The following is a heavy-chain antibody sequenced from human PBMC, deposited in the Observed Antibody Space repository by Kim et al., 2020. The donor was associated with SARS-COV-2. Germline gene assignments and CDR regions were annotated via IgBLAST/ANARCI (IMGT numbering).Heavy chain of an antibody. CDR1: GYTFTSYA. CDR3: ARGGWSYSSFDY. CDR2: INAGNGNT. V-gene: IGHV1-3*01. Sequence: ASVKVSCKASGYTFTSYAMHWVRQAPGQRLEWMGWINAGNGNTKYSQKFQGRVTITRDTSASTAYMELSSLRSEDTAVYYCARGGWSYSSFDYWGQGTLVTVSS. J-gene: IGHJ4*02. D-gene: IGHD1-26*01.